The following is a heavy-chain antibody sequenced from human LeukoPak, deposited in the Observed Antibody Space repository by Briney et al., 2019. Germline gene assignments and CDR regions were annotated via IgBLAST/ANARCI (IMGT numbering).Heavy chain of an antibody. CDR3: ARNITSGYFDY. CDR2: VYYSGST. J-gene: IGHJ4*02. Sequence: SETLSLTCSVSGGSFIGTPHYWAWIRQPPGKGLEWIGSVYYSGSTTYSPSLKSRVTISVDRSQNQSSLRLTSVTGADTAVYYCARNITSGYFDYWGPGTPVTVSS. D-gene: IGHD2/OR15-2a*01. CDR1: GGSFIGTPHY. V-gene: IGHV4-39*01.